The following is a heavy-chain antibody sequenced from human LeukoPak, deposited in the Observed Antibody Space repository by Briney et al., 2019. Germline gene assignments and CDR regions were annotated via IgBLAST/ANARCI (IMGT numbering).Heavy chain of an antibody. CDR2: ISSSSSTI. D-gene: IGHD4-11*01. CDR1: GFTFSSYS. J-gene: IGHJ3*02. Sequence: GGSLRLSCAASGFTFSSYSMNWVRQAPGKGLEWVSYISSSSSTIYYADSVKGRFTISRDNAKNSLYLQMSSLRAEDTAVYYCARDPPWTLQVLNDAFDIWGQGTMVTVSS. CDR3: ARDPPWTLQVLNDAFDI. V-gene: IGHV3-48*01.